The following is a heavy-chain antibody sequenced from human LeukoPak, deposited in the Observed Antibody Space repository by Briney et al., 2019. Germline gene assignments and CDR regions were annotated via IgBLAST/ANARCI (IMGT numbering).Heavy chain of an antibody. J-gene: IGHJ6*03. V-gene: IGHV4-4*07. CDR3: ARVRCSSTSCYHYYYMDV. CDR1: GGSISSYY. Sequence: SETLSLTCTVSGGSISSYYWSWLRQPAGKGLEWIGRIYTSGSTNYNPSLKSRATMSVDTSKNQFSLTLSSVTAADTAVYYGARVRCSSTSCYHYYYMDVWGKGTTVTVSS. CDR2: IYTSGST. D-gene: IGHD2-2*01.